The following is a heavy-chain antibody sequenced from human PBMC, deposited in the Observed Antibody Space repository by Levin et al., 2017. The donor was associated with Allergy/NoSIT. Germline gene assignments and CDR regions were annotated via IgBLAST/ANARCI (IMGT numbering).Heavy chain of an antibody. Sequence: PGESLKISCAASGFTFSSYWMSWVRQAPGKGLEWVANIKQDGNEKDYVDSVKGRFTISRDNAKNSLYLQMNSLRAEDTAVYYCARETRQRFRIRDYYYDMDVWGKGTTVTVSS. V-gene: IGHV3-7*01. CDR1: GFTFSSYW. D-gene: IGHD3-3*01. CDR2: IKQDGNEK. CDR3: ARETRQRFRIRDYYYDMDV. J-gene: IGHJ6*03.